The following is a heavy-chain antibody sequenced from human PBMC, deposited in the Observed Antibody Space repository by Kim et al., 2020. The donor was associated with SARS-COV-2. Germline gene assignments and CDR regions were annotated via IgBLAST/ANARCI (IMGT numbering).Heavy chain of an antibody. CDR3: ARTGRHYDILTAYYISSDMDV. D-gene: IGHD3-9*01. V-gene: IGHV3-72*01. J-gene: IGHJ6*02. Sequence: RFTISRDESKNSLYLQMSSLKSEDTAVYYCARTGRHYDILTAYYISSDMDVWGQGTTVTVSS.